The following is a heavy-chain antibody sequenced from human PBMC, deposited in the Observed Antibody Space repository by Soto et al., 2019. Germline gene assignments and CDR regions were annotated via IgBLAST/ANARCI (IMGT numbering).Heavy chain of an antibody. CDR2: IYPGDSDT. D-gene: IGHD6-13*01. CDR3: ARTAAAGKYYYGTDV. Sequence: CKGSGYSFTSYWIGWVRQMPGKGLEWMGIIYPGDSDTRYSPSFQGQVTISADKSISTAYLQWSSPKASDTAMYYCARTAAAGKYYYGTDVWGQGTTVTVSS. V-gene: IGHV5-51*01. J-gene: IGHJ6*02. CDR1: GYSFTSYW.